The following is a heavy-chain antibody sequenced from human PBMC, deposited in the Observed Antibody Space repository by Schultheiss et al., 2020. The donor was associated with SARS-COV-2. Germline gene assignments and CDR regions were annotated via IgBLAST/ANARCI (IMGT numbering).Heavy chain of an antibody. J-gene: IGHJ6*03. CDR3: AKELVTGTYYYYYYMDV. V-gene: IGHV3-30*02. CDR1: GFTFSSYG. Sequence: GESLKISCAASGFTFSSYGMHWVRQAPGKGLEWVAFIRAGGSDYFFADSVKGRFTISRDDPSNSLYLQMNSLRAEDTAVYYCAKELVTGTYYYYYYMDVWGKGTTVTVSS. CDR2: IRAGGSDY. D-gene: IGHD1-20*01.